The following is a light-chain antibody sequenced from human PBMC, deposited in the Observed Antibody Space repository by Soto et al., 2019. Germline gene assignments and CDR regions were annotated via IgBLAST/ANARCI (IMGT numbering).Light chain of an antibody. CDR1: QSISSW. Sequence: DIQMTKSPSTLSASVGDRVTITCRASQSISSWLAWYQQKPGKAPKLLIYDASSLESGIPSRFSVSGSGTEFNLTISSLQPDDFAAYYCQQYNSYPWTFDQGTKVEIK. J-gene: IGKJ1*01. CDR2: DAS. CDR3: QQYNSYPWT. V-gene: IGKV1-5*01.